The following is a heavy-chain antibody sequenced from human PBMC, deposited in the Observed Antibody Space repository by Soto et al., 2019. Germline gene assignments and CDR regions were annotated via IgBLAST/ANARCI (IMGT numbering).Heavy chain of an antibody. V-gene: IGHV4-59*01. D-gene: IGHD2-15*01. CDR2: IYYSGST. CDR1: GGSISSYY. Sequence: SETLSLTCTVSGGSISSYYWSWIRQPPGKGLEWIGYIYYSGSTNYNPSLKSRVTISVDTSKNQFSLKLSSVTAADTAVYYCAIHMRGDYCSGGSCEHPGAFGIWGQGTMVTVSS. J-gene: IGHJ3*02. CDR3: AIHMRGDYCSGGSCEHPGAFGI.